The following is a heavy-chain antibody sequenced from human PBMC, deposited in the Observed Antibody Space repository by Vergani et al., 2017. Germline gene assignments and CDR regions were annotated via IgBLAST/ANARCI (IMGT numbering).Heavy chain of an antibody. Sequence: QEQLVGSGGGVVQPGTSLRLSCVVSGFALNRHAMYWVRQAPGKGLEWVVGISFDGTNEYYPDLVKGRFTISRDIAKNTLYLQVRSLRLEDTGVYHCVRDRGLCAGGRCYTEAWDYWGQGTPVTVSS. J-gene: IGHJ4*02. V-gene: IGHV3-30-3*01. CDR1: GFALNRHA. D-gene: IGHD2-2*02. CDR3: VRDRGLCAGGRCYTEAWDY. CDR2: ISFDGTNE.